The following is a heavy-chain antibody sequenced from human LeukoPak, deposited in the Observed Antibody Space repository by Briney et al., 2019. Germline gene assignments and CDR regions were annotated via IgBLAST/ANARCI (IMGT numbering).Heavy chain of an antibody. CDR3: ARGGHVRLYDSPNAFEY. Sequence: ASVKVSCKAYGYTFISNYLNWVRQAPGQGLEWVGIINPSGGGPSYAQKFQGRVTMTRDTSTSTVYMELSSLRSEDTAVYYCARGGHVRLYDSPNAFEYWGQGTLVTVSS. D-gene: IGHD3-22*01. V-gene: IGHV1-46*01. CDR1: GYTFISNY. J-gene: IGHJ4*02. CDR2: INPSGGGP.